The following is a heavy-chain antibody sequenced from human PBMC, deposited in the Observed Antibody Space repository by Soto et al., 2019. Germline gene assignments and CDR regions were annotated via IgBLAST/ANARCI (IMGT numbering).Heavy chain of an antibody. V-gene: IGHV1-3*05. CDR1: GYTFTSYA. Sequence: QVQLVQSGAEEKKPGASVKVSCKASGYTFTSYAMHWVRQAPGQRLEWMGWINAGNGNTKYSQKFQGRVTITRDTSASTAYMELSSLRSEETAVYYCARSSGIAVADYWCQGTLLTASS. CDR3: ARSSGIAVADY. J-gene: IGHJ4*02. CDR2: INAGNGNT. D-gene: IGHD6-19*01.